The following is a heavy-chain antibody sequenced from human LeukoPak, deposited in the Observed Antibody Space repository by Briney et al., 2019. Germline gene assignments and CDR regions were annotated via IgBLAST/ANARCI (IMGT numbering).Heavy chain of an antibody. CDR2: ISYDGSIK. CDR1: GFTFSSYP. CDR3: AKGGEMATIEESDY. V-gene: IGHV3-30*01. J-gene: IGHJ4*02. D-gene: IGHD5-24*01. Sequence: QPGGSLRLSCAASGFTFSSYPMHWVRQAPGKGLEWVAVISYDGSIKYYADSVKGRFTISRDDSKNTVYLQMHSLRDEDTAVYYCAKGGEMATIEESDYWGQGTLVTVSS.